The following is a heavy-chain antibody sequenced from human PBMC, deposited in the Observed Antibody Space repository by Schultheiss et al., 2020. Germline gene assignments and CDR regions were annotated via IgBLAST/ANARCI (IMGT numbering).Heavy chain of an antibody. CDR3: ARDPRIDAIIVYYYYGMDV. CDR2: ISGSGGST. V-gene: IGHV3-23*01. Sequence: GGSLRLSCAASGFTFSSHAMNWVRQAPGKGLEWVSAISGSGGSTYYADSVKGRFTISRDNSKNTLYLQMNSLRAEDTAVYYCARDPRIDAIIVYYYYGMDVWGQGTTVTVSS. CDR1: GFTFSSHA. J-gene: IGHJ6*02. D-gene: IGHD3-22*01.